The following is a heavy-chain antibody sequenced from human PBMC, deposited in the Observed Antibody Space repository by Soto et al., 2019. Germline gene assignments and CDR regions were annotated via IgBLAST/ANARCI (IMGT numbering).Heavy chain of an antibody. J-gene: IGHJ3*02. D-gene: IGHD6-13*01. CDR2: INAGNGNT. Sequence: ASVKVSCKASGYTFTSYAMHWVRQAPGQRLEWMGWINAGNGNTKYSQKFQGRVTITRDTSASTAYMELSSLRPEDTAVYYRAREQQLRSDAFDIWGQGTMVTVSS. CDR1: GYTFTSYA. V-gene: IGHV1-3*01. CDR3: AREQQLRSDAFDI.